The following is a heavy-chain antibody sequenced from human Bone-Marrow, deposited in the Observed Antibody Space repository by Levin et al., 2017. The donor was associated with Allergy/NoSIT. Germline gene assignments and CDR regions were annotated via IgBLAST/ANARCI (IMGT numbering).Heavy chain of an antibody. Sequence: GGSLRLSCAASGFTFRDAYMSWIRQAPGKGLEWVAYISSTSSFTQYADSVKGRFTIPRDSTKNSLYLHMNSLRAEDTALYYCAREMLSSRALDSWGQGTLVTVSS. V-gene: IGHV3-11*05. CDR3: AREMLSSRALDS. D-gene: IGHD2-15*01. CDR1: GFTFRDAY. CDR2: ISSTSSFT. J-gene: IGHJ4*02.